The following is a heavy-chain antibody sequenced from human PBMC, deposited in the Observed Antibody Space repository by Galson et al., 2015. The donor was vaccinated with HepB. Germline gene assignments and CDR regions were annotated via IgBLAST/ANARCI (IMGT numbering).Heavy chain of an antibody. Sequence: SVKVSCKASGGTFSSYAISWVRQAPGQGLEWMGRIIPILGIANYAQKFQGRVTITADKSTSTAYMELSSLRSEDTAVYYCARRGEGGYYGSGTMDVWGQGTTVTVSS. CDR1: GGTFSSYA. CDR2: IIPILGIA. V-gene: IGHV1-69*04. D-gene: IGHD3-10*01. CDR3: ARRGEGGYYGSGTMDV. J-gene: IGHJ6*02.